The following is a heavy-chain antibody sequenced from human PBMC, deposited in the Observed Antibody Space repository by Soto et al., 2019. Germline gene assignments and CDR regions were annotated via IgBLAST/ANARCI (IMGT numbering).Heavy chain of an antibody. V-gene: IGHV1-2*02. CDR3: AREPATAKPEGVDF. CDR2: INPNSGGT. CDR1: GYTFSDYY. D-gene: IGHD1-1*01. J-gene: IGHJ4*02. Sequence: ASVKVSCKASGYTFSDYYIHWVRQAPGQELEWMGWINPNSGGTKYAPKFQGGVTMTRDTSITTAYMELSRLRSGDTAVYYCAREPATAKPEGVDFWGQGTLVTVSS.